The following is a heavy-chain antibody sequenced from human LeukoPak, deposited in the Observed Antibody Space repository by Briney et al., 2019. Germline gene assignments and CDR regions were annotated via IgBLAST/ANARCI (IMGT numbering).Heavy chain of an antibody. CDR1: GFTFSSYS. CDR3: ARDPSYYYDSALFYYYMDV. D-gene: IGHD3-22*01. Sequence: GGSLRLSCAASGFTFSSYSMNWVRQAPGKGLEWVSSISSSSSYIYYADSVKGRFTISRDNAKNSLYLQMNSLRAEDTAVYYCARDPSYYYDSALFYYYMDVWGKGTTVTVSS. V-gene: IGHV3-21*01. J-gene: IGHJ6*03. CDR2: ISSSSSYI.